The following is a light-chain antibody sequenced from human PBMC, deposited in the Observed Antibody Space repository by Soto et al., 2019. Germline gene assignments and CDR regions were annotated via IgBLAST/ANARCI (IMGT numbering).Light chain of an antibody. V-gene: IGKV1-9*01. CDR1: QDISRY. CDR3: QHHNTYPLFT. CDR2: AAS. J-gene: IGKJ3*01. Sequence: DIQLTQSPSFLSASVGDRVTITCRASQDISRYLAWYQQKAWKAPKLLIYAASTLKKGVPSRFSRSGSGTEYTLTISSLQPDDFATYYYQHHNTYPLFTFGPGTEVDI.